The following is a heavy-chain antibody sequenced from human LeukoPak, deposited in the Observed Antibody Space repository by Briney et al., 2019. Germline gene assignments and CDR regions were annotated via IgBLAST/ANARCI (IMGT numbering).Heavy chain of an antibody. V-gene: IGHV4-34*01. Sequence: SETLSLTCAVYGGSFSGYYWSWIRQPPGKGLEWIGEINHSGSTNYNPSLKSRVTISVDTFKNQFSLKLSSVTAADTAVYYCARVPIPVVPAATDAFDIWGQGTMVTVSS. D-gene: IGHD2-2*01. J-gene: IGHJ3*02. CDR1: GGSFSGYY. CDR2: INHSGST. CDR3: ARVPIPVVPAATDAFDI.